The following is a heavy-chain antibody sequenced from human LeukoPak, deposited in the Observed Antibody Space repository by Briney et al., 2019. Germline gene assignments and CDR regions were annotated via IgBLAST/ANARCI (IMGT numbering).Heavy chain of an antibody. CDR3: ARSGRVVAAAGNNWFDP. J-gene: IGHJ5*02. D-gene: IGHD6-13*01. Sequence: SSETLSLTCTVSGGSISSYYWSWIRQPPGKGLEWIGYIYYSGSTNYNPSLKSRVTISVDTSKNQFSLKLSSVTAADTAVYYCARSGRVVAAAGNNWFDPWGQGTLVTVSS. CDR1: GGSISSYY. V-gene: IGHV4-59*01. CDR2: IYYSGST.